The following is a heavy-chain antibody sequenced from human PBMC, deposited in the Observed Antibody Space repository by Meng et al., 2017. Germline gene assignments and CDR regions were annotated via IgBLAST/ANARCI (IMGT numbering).Heavy chain of an antibody. D-gene: IGHD1-7*01. Sequence: QLVDSGGGLVKPGGTLRLSCAASGFTSSSFWMHWVRQATGTGLVWVSRMNKDGTTISNAGSVKGRFTSSRDRARNPLYLQMHSLRVEDTVVYYCTTDSWNYAGPDNWGQGTLVTVSS. CDR3: TTDSWNYAGPDN. CDR1: GFTSSSFW. V-gene: IGHV3-74*01. J-gene: IGHJ4*02. CDR2: MNKDGTTI.